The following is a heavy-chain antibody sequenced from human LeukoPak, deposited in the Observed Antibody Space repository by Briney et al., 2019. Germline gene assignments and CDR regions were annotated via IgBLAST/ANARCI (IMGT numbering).Heavy chain of an antibody. J-gene: IGHJ3*02. V-gene: IGHV4-59*01. CDR2: IYYSGSA. D-gene: IGHD6-13*01. CDR3: ARRDELVWRFVI. Sequence: PSETLSLTCSVSGDSITSSYWNWIRQPPGRGLEWIGYIYYSGSANYNPSLKSRVTMSLDTAKNQFSLNPISVTAADTAVYYFARRDELVWRFVIWGQGTMVTVSS. CDR1: GDSITSSY.